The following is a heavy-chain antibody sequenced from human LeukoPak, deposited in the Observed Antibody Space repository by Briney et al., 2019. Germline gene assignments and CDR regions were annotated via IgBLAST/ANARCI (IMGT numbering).Heavy chain of an antibody. D-gene: IGHD3-10*01. CDR3: AREVQYGFTEASDY. CDR1: GYTFTGYY. Sequence: ASVKVSCKASGYTFTGYYIHWVRQAPGQGLEWMGRVNPNIGGTDYAQKFQGRVTMTRDTSISTAYMELNRLGSDDTAVYYCAREVQYGFTEASDYWGQGTLVTVSS. V-gene: IGHV1-2*06. CDR2: VNPNIGGT. J-gene: IGHJ4*02.